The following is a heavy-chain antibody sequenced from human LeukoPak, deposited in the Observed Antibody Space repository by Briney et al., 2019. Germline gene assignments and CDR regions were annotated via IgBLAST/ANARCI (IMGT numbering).Heavy chain of an antibody. D-gene: IGHD3-10*01. J-gene: IGHJ4*02. V-gene: IGHV5-51*01. Sequence: GESLKISCKGSGYSFPRSWIGWVRQMPGKGLEWMGIIYPGDSDTRYSPSFQGQVTISADKSISTAYLQWSSLKAADTAMYYCARQRSSRDRFDYWGQGTLVTVSS. CDR2: IYPGDSDT. CDR1: GYSFPRSW. CDR3: ARQRSSRDRFDY.